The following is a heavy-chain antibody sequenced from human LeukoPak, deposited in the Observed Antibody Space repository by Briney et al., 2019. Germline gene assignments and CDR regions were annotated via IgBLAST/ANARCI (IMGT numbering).Heavy chain of an antibody. CDR1: GDSVSSDSVA. D-gene: IGHD4/OR15-4a*01. Sequence: SQTLTLTCAVSGDSVSSDSVAWNWIRQSPSGGLEWLGRTYYRSKWYNEYAVSVKSRITINPDTSNNQVSLYLNFVTPEDTAVYYCKAMVINHAFDIWGLGTMVTVYS. J-gene: IGHJ3*02. CDR3: KAMVINHAFDI. V-gene: IGHV6-1*01. CDR2: TYYRSKWYN.